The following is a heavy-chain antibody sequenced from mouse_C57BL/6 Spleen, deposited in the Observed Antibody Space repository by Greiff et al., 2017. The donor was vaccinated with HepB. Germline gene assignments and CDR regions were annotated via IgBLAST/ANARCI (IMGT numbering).Heavy chain of an antibody. D-gene: IGHD1-1*01. Sequence: QVHVKQPGAELVMPGASVKLSCKASGYTFTSYWMHWVKQRPGQGLEWIGEIDPSDSYTNYNQKFKSKSTLTVDKSSSTAYMQLSSLTSEDSAVYYCARNYYGSNYFDYWGQGTTLTVSS. V-gene: IGHV1-69*01. CDR1: GYTFTSYW. CDR3: ARNYYGSNYFDY. J-gene: IGHJ2*01. CDR2: IDPSDSYT.